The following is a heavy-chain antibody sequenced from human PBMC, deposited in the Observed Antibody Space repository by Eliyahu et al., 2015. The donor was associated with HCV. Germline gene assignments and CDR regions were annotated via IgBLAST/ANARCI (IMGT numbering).Heavy chain of an antibody. CDR3: ARDARIQLWLFDY. CDR2: ISSSSSYI. J-gene: IGHJ4*02. Sequence: EVQLVESGGGLVKPGGSLRLSCXASGFPFSXYSMNXXRQAPGKGVEWVSSISSSSSYIXYADSVKGRFTISRDNAKNSLYLQMNSLRAEDTAVYYCARDARIQLWLFDYWGQGTLVTVSS. D-gene: IGHD5-18*01. CDR1: GFPFSXYS. V-gene: IGHV3-21*01.